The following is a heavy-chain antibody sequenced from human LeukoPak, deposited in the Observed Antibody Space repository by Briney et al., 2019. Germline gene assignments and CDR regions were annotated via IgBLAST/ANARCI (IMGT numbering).Heavy chain of an antibody. CDR3: AKPYSVHTFFYYFDF. CDR1: EFTFSSYA. CDR2: ISGSGGGT. J-gene: IGHJ4*02. Sequence: GGSLRLSCAGSEFTFSSYAMSWVRQAPGKGLEWVSAISGSGGGTYYADSVKGRFTISRDNSKNTLFLQMNSLRAEDTAVYYCAKPYSVHTFFYYFDFWGQGALVTVSS. D-gene: IGHD5/OR15-5a*01. V-gene: IGHV3-23*01.